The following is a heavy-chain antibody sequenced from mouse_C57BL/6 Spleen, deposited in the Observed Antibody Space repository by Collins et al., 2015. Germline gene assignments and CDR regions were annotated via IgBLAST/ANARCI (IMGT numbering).Heavy chain of an antibody. V-gene: IGHV8-12*01. D-gene: IGHD2-3*01. Sequence: KRYNPSLKSRLTISKDTSRNQVFLKITSVDTADTATYYCARRRDGYYGYFDYWGQGTTLTVSS. CDR3: ARRRDGYYGYFDY. J-gene: IGHJ2*01. CDR2: K.